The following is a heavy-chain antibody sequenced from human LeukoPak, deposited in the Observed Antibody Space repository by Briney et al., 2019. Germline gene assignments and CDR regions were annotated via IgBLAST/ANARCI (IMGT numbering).Heavy chain of an antibody. D-gene: IGHD5-18*01. CDR2: ISGSGGST. Sequence: GGSLRLSCAASGFTFSSYAMSWVRQAPGKGLEWVSGISGSGGSTYYADSVKGRFTISRDNSKNTVYLQVNSLRAEDTAVYYCGKGRVAMVTFMADWGQGTLVTVSS. V-gene: IGHV3-23*01. J-gene: IGHJ4*02. CDR1: GFTFSSYA. CDR3: GKGRVAMVTFMAD.